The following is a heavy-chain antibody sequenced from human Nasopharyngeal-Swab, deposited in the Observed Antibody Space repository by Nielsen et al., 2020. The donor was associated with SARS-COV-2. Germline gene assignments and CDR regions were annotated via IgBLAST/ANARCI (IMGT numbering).Heavy chain of an antibody. J-gene: IGHJ4*02. D-gene: IGHD3-10*01. CDR2: INPSGGST. CDR3: ARDRYGSGSFLGY. V-gene: IGHV1-46*01. Sequence: WVRQAPGQGLEWMGIINPSGGSTSYAQKFQGRVTMTRDTSTCTVFMELSSLKSEDTAVYYCARDRYGSGSFLGYWGQGTLVTVSS.